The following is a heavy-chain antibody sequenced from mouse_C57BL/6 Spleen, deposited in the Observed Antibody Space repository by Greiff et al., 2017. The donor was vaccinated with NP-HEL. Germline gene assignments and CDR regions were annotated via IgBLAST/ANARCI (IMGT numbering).Heavy chain of an antibody. Sequence: VQLQQPGAELVKPGASVKLSCKASGYTFTSYWMHWVKQRPGQGLEWIGMIHPNSGSTNYNEKFKSKATLTVDKSSSTAYMQLISLTSEDSAVYYCAIYGYDDHYFDYWGQGTTLTVSS. D-gene: IGHD2-2*01. V-gene: IGHV1-64*01. CDR3: AIYGYDDHYFDY. J-gene: IGHJ2*01. CDR1: GYTFTSYW. CDR2: IHPNSGST.